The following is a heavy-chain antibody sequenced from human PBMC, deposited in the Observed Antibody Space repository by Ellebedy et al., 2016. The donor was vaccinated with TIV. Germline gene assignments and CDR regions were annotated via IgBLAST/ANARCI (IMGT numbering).Heavy chain of an antibody. J-gene: IGHJ3*02. Sequence: AASVKVSCKASGYTFSGYYIHWVRQAPGQGLEWMGWINPNNGGTSYAQKFQGRDTMTRDTSISTAYMELSRLRSDDTAVYYCATTLNSRDGFDIWGQGTMVAVSS. CDR3: ATTLNSRDGFDI. CDR2: INPNNGGT. D-gene: IGHD6-13*01. CDR1: GYTFSGYY. V-gene: IGHV1-2*02.